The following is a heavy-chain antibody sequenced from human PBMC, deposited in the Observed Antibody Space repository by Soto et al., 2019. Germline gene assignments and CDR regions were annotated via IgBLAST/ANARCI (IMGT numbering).Heavy chain of an antibody. CDR1: GFTFSNYG. V-gene: IGHV3-33*01. CDR2: IWHDGNNK. D-gene: IGHD1-26*01. Sequence: RLSCAASGFTFSNYGMHWVRQAPGKGLEWVAIIWHDGNNKYYADSVRGRFIISRDNSENRLYLQMISLRAEDTAVYYCASDLVGASDSYGLDVWGQGTPVTVSS. J-gene: IGHJ6*02. CDR3: ASDLVGASDSYGLDV.